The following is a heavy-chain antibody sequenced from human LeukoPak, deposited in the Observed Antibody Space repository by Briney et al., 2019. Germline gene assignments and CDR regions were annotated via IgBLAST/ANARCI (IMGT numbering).Heavy chain of an antibody. V-gene: IGHV3-7*01. Sequence: GGSLRLSCGASGFTFSNYWMSWVRQAPGKGLEWVINISQDGSGKNYADSVEGRFTISRDNAKNSLYLQMNSLRDEDTAVYYCARESAYAFWYWGQGTLVAVSS. CDR1: GFTFSNYW. CDR2: ISQDGSGK. D-gene: IGHD3-3*01. CDR3: ARESAYAFWY. J-gene: IGHJ4*02.